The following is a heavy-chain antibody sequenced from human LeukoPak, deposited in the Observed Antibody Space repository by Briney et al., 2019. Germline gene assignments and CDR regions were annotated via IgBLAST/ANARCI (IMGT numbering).Heavy chain of an antibody. CDR1: GYTFTGYY. Sequence: ASVKVSCKASGYTFTGYYMHWVRQAPGQGLEWMGWINPNSGGTNYAQKFQGWVTMTRDTSISTAYMELSRLRSDDTAVYYCARGAVDSSGYLSSWFDPWGQGTLVTVSS. CDR2: INPNSGGT. CDR3: ARGAVDSSGYLSSWFDP. J-gene: IGHJ5*02. V-gene: IGHV1-2*04. D-gene: IGHD3-22*01.